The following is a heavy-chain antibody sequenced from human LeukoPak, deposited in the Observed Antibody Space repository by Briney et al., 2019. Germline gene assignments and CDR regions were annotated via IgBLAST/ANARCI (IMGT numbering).Heavy chain of an antibody. D-gene: IGHD6-19*01. CDR1: GSSISSGGYS. V-gene: IGHV4-30-2*01. CDR3: ARVSMSRSSGWALFDY. CDR2: IYHSGST. Sequence: SQTLSLTCAVSGSSISSGGYSWSWIRQPPGKGLEWIGYIYHSGSTYYNPSLKSRVTISVDRSKNQFSLKLSSVTAADTAVYYCARVSMSRSSGWALFDYWGQGTLVTVSS. J-gene: IGHJ4*02.